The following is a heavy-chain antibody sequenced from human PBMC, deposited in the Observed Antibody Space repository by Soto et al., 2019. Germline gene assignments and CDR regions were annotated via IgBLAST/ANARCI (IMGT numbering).Heavy chain of an antibody. J-gene: IGHJ4*02. Sequence: SLRLSCAASGFNVTSNYMTWVRQAPGKGLECVSVIYAGGNTYYPDSVKGRFTISSDNSKNTLFLQMNNLRAEDTAVYYCARVTTFYDILTSSYALNYFDYWGQGTRVTVSS. CDR1: GFNVTSNY. V-gene: IGHV3-53*01. D-gene: IGHD3-9*01. CDR3: ARVTTFYDILTSSYALNYFDY. CDR2: IYAGGNT.